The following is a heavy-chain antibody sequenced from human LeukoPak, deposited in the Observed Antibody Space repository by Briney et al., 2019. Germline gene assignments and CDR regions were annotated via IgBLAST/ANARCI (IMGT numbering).Heavy chain of an antibody. CDR1: GVSISSSSSY. V-gene: IGHV4-39*07. CDR2: IFYSGST. J-gene: IGHJ6*03. CDR3: ARAPYYYYMDV. Sequence: PSETLSLTCTVSGVSISSSSSYWGWIRQPPGKGLEWIGSIFYSGSTYYNPSLKRRVTISGDMSKNQFSLKLSSVTAADTAVYYCARAPYYYYMDVWGKGTTVTVSS.